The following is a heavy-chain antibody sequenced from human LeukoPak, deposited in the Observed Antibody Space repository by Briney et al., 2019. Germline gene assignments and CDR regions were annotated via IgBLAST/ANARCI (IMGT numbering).Heavy chain of an antibody. J-gene: IGHJ3*02. CDR3: ARVKRAFDI. D-gene: IGHD6-25*01. V-gene: IGHV4-34*01. CDR1: GGSFSGYY. CDR2: INHSGST. Sequence: SETLSLTCAVYGGSFSGYYWSWIRQPPGRGLEWIGEINHSGSTNYNPSLKSRVTISVDTSKNQFSLKLSSVTAADTAVYYCARVKRAFDIWGQGTMVTVSS.